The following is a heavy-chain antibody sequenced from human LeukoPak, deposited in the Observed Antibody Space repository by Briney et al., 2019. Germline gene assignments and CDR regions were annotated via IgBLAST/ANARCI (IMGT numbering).Heavy chain of an antibody. J-gene: IGHJ2*01. Sequence: ASVTVSCTASGYTFTSYYMHWVRQAPGQGLEWMGIINPSGGSTSYAQKFQGRVTMTRDTSTSTVYMELSSLRSEDTAVYYCARVPPRNRHFDLWGRGTLVTVSS. D-gene: IGHD2/OR15-2a*01. V-gene: IGHV1-46*01. CDR2: INPSGGST. CDR1: GYTFTSYY. CDR3: ARVPPRNRHFDL.